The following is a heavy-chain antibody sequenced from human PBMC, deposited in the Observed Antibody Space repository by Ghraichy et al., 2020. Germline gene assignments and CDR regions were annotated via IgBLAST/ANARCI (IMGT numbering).Heavy chain of an antibody. V-gene: IGHV4-34*01. D-gene: IGHD1-26*01. Sequence: SCAVNGTSFSAYYWTWIRQPPGKGLEWIGEINHGGHTNYNPSLKSRVTISVEKSKNQFSLKLSSVTAADTAVYYCARVIVGPTNYFDHWGQGALVTVSS. CDR2: INHGGHT. CDR1: GTSFSAYY. J-gene: IGHJ4*02. CDR3: ARVIVGPTNYFDH.